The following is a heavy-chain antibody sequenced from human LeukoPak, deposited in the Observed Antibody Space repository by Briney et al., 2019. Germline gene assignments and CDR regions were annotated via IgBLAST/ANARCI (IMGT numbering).Heavy chain of an antibody. V-gene: IGHV1-46*01. J-gene: IGHJ6*03. Sequence: ASVKVSCKASGYTFTSYYMHWVRQAPGQGLEWMGIINPSGGSTSYAQKFQGRVTMTRDTSTSTVYMELSSLRSEDTAVYYCARESRLVGYYYYYMDVWGKGTTVTVSS. D-gene: IGHD2-15*01. CDR1: GYTFTSYY. CDR2: INPSGGST. CDR3: ARESRLVGYYYYYMDV.